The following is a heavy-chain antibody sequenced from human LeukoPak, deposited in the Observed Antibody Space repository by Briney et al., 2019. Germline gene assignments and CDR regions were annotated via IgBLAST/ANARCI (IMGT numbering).Heavy chain of an antibody. J-gene: IGHJ6*03. CDR1: GFTFSSYA. Sequence: GGSLRLSCAASGFTFSSYAMHWVRQAPGKGLEWVAVISYDGSNKYYADSVKGRFTISRDNSKNTLYLQMNSLRAEDTAVYYCARDRGIVATTQRPYYMDVWGKGTTVTVSS. D-gene: IGHD5-12*01. CDR3: ARDRGIVATTQRPYYMDV. V-gene: IGHV3-30*01. CDR2: ISYDGSNK.